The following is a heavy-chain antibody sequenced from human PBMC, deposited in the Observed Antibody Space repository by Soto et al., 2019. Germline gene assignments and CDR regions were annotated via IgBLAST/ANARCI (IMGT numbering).Heavy chain of an antibody. Sequence: PGGSLRLSCAASGFTFNSHAMSWVRQAPGKGLEWLSAISGSGGKTFYSDSVKGRFTTYRDNSKSTLFLQINSLRAEDTALYYCAKSAASEDDYFYYGLDVWGQGTTVTVSS. D-gene: IGHD6-25*01. CDR1: GFTFNSHA. J-gene: IGHJ6*02. CDR3: AKSAASEDDYFYYGLDV. V-gene: IGHV3-23*01. CDR2: ISGSGGKT.